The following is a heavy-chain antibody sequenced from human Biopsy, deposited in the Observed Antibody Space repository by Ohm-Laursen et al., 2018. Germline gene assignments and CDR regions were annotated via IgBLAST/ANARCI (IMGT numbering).Heavy chain of an antibody. CDR3: ARVAGGYAYYYGMDV. Sequence: GTLSFTWAVSGYSVTNDYYWGWIRQHPGKGLEWIGNIYYDGITYYNPSLKSRVAMSVDTSKNQFSLRLTSVTAADTAVYYCARVAGGYAYYYGMDVWGQGTTVIVSS. J-gene: IGHJ6*02. D-gene: IGHD5-12*01. CDR1: GYSVTNDYY. CDR2: IYYDGIT. V-gene: IGHV4-38-2*01.